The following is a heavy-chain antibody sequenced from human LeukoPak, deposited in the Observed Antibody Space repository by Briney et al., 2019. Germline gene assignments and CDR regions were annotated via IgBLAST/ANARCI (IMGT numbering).Heavy chain of an antibody. CDR1: GYTFTSYG. Sequence: ASVKVSCKASGYTFTSYGISWVRQAPGQGLEWMGWISAYNGNTNYAQKLQGRVTMTTDTSTSTAYMEPRSLRSDDTAVYYCARVYYDILTGYQNWFDPWGQGTLVTVSS. CDR2: ISAYNGNT. V-gene: IGHV1-18*01. CDR3: ARVYYDILTGYQNWFDP. D-gene: IGHD3-9*01. J-gene: IGHJ5*02.